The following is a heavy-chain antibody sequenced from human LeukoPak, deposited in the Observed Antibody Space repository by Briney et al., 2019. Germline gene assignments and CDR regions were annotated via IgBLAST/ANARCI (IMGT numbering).Heavy chain of an antibody. CDR1: GFTFSSYS. D-gene: IGHD5-18*01. J-gene: IGHJ4*02. V-gene: IGHV3-48*01. Sequence: GGSLRLSCAASGFTFSSYSMNWVRQAPGKGLEWVSYISSSSSTIYYADSVKGRFTISRDNAKNSLYLQMNSLRAEDMALYYCAKAAGYSYGHIDYWGQGTLVTVS. CDR2: ISSSSSTI. CDR3: AKAAGYSYGHIDY.